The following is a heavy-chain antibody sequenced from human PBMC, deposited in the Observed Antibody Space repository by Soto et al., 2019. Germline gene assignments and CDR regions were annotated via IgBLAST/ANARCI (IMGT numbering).Heavy chain of an antibody. J-gene: IGHJ6*02. CDR1: GGTFSSYA. V-gene: IGHV1-69*01. CDR2: IIPIFGTA. CDR3: ARSIAVAGLRNYYGFGMDV. Sequence: QVQLVQSGAEVKKPGSSVKVSCKASGGTFSSYAISWVRQAPGQGLEWMGGIIPIFGTANYAQKFQGRVTITAEESTRTAYMELSSLRSEDTVVYYCARSIAVAGLRNYYGFGMDVWGQWTTVTVSS. D-gene: IGHD6-19*01.